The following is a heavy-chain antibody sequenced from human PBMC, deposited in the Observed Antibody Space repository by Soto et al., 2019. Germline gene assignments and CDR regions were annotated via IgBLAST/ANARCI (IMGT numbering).Heavy chain of an antibody. CDR1: GFTFSRYG. V-gene: IGHV3-30*18. CDR3: AKSRLSSRLYFDY. Sequence: GGSLRLSCAASGFTFSRYGMHWVRQAPGKGLEWVAVISSDGSAKYYADSVKGQFTISRDNSKNTMSLQMNSLRAEDTAIYYCAKSRLSSRLYFDYWGQGTLVTVSS. D-gene: IGHD5-12*01. J-gene: IGHJ4*02. CDR2: ISSDGSAK.